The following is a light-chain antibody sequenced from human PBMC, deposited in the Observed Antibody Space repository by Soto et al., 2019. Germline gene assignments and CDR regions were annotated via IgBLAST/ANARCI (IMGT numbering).Light chain of an antibody. CDR1: QSVDSVY. V-gene: IGKV3-20*01. J-gene: IGKJ2*01. Sequence: EIVLTQSPGTLSLSPGERATLSCRASQSVDSVYLTWYQQKPGQAPRLLIYGASTRAAGIPSRFSGSGSGTDFTLTISRLEPGDFAVYYCQQYDTSPPRYTFGQGTKVEIK. CDR3: QQYDTSPPRYT. CDR2: GAS.